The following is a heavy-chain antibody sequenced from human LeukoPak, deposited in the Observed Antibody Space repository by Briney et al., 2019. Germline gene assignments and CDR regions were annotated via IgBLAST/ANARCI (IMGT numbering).Heavy chain of an antibody. D-gene: IGHD3-3*01. V-gene: IGHV1-69*05. Sequence: ASVKVSCKASGGTFSSYAISWVRQAPGQGLEWMGGIIPIFGTANYAQKFQGRVTITTDESTSTAYMELSSLRSEDTAVYYCARDGGGRFLEWLPCDYWGQGTLVTVSS. J-gene: IGHJ4*02. CDR2: IIPIFGTA. CDR3: ARDGGGRFLEWLPCDY. CDR1: GGTFSSYA.